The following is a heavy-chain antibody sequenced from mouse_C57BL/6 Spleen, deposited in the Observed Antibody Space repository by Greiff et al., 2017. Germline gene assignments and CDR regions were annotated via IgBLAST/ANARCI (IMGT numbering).Heavy chain of an antibody. V-gene: IGHV1-47*01. CDR2: FHPYNDDT. Sequence: QVQLQQSGAELVKPGASVKMSCKASGYTFTTYPIEWMKQNHGKSLEWIGNFHPYNDDTKYNEKFKGKATLTVEKSSSTVYLELSRLTSDDSAVYYCASGYYYGSHWYFDVWGTGTTVTVSS. D-gene: IGHD1-1*01. CDR1: GYTFTTYP. J-gene: IGHJ1*03. CDR3: ASGYYYGSHWYFDV.